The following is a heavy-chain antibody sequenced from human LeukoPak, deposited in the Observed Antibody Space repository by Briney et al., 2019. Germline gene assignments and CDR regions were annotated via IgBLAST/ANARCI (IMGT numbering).Heavy chain of an antibody. CDR3: ARVYLERLTAGYFDH. CDR1: GITFSTYA. D-gene: IGHD2-8*01. CDR2: ISYDGRQN. V-gene: IGHV3-30*04. J-gene: IGHJ4*02. Sequence: PGRSLRLSCAASGITFSTYAMNWVRQAPGKGLEWVAVISYDGRQNYYADSVKGRFTISRDNSKNTLYLQMNSLRDEDSAAYYCARVYLERLTAGYFDHWGQGTWVTVSP.